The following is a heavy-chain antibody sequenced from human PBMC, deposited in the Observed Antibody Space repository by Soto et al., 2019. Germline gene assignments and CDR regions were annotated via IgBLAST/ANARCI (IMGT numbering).Heavy chain of an antibody. CDR3: AKDRGGYCSGGSCAYFDY. V-gene: IGHV3-30*18. J-gene: IGHJ4*02. CDR2: ISDDGSNK. CDR1: GFTFSSYG. D-gene: IGHD2-15*01. Sequence: PGGSLRLSCAASGFTFSSYGMHWVRQAPGKGLEWVAVISDDGSNKYYADSVKGRFTISRDNSKNTLYLQMNSLRAEDTAVYYCAKDRGGYCSGGSCAYFDYWGQGTLVTVSS.